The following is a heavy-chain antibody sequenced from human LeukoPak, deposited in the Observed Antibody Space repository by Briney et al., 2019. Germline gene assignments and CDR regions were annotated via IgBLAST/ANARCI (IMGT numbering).Heavy chain of an antibody. CDR1: GDSISSTNYY. J-gene: IGHJ4*02. Sequence: SETLSLTCTVSGDSISSTNYYWGWIRQPPGKGLEWIGSIYYSGSTYYNPSLESRVTISVDTSKNQFSLKLSSVTAADTAVYYCARGLRGYSYGYVYYFDYWGQGTLVTVSS. CDR2: IYYSGST. V-gene: IGHV4-39*07. CDR3: ARGLRGYSYGYVYYFDY. D-gene: IGHD5-18*01.